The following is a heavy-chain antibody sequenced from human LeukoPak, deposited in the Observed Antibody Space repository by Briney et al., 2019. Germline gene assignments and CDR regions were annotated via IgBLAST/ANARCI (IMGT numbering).Heavy chain of an antibody. CDR3: VRIVGHTTTDF. D-gene: IGHD1-26*01. J-gene: IGHJ4*02. CDR2: VSFDGRNK. V-gene: IGHV3-30-3*01. Sequence: QPGGSLRLSCAASGFSLSSYAFHWVRQAPGKGLEWVSFVSFDGRNKNYADSVRGRFTISRDNSKNTLYLQMNSVTYEDTAVYFCVRIVGHTTTDFWGQGTIVTVSS. CDR1: GFSLSSYA.